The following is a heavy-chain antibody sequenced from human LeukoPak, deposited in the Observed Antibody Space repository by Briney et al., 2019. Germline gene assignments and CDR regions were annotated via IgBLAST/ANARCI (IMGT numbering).Heavy chain of an antibody. V-gene: IGHV4-39*01. Sequence: SETLSLTCTVSGGSISSSSYYWGWIRQPPGKGLEWIGSIYYSGSTYYNPSLKSRVPISVDTSKNQFSLKLSSVTAADTAVYYCARHSTTTAALYAFDIWGQGTMVTVSS. CDR3: ARHSTTTAALYAFDI. J-gene: IGHJ3*02. CDR2: IYYSGST. D-gene: IGHD6-13*01. CDR1: GGSISSSSYY.